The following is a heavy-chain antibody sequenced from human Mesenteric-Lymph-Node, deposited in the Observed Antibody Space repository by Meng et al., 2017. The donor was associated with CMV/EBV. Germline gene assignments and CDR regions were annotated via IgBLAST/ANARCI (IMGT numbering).Heavy chain of an antibody. Sequence: FSGFSLSTSGVAVAWIRQPPGKALEFLALIYWDDDRRYSPSLNNRLTITKDTSKNQVVLTMTNMDPVDTATYFCAHSYASGTRLGYWGQGTPVTVSS. J-gene: IGHJ4*02. D-gene: IGHD3-10*01. CDR3: AHSYASGTRLGY. CDR2: IYWDDDR. CDR1: GFSLSTSGVA. V-gene: IGHV2-5*02.